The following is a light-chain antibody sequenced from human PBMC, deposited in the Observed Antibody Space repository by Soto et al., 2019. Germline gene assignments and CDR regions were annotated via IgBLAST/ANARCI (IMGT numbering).Light chain of an antibody. CDR2: DAY. CDR3: QQRHMWPIT. CDR1: QSVTTN. V-gene: IGKV3-11*01. J-gene: IGKJ5*01. Sequence: EIVMTQSPATLSVSPVERATLSCRTSQSVTTNLAWYQQKPGQAPRLLIYDAYNRATGIPPRFSGSGSGTDFTLTISSLEPEDSAVYYCQQRHMWPITFGQGTRLEIK.